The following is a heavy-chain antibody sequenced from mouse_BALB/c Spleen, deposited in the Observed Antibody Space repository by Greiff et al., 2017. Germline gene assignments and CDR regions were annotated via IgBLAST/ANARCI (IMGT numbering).Heavy chain of an antibody. CDR2: IYPGDGDT. Sequence: QVQLQQSGPELVKPGASVKISCKASGYAFSSSWMNWVKQRPGQGLEWIGRIYPGDGDTNYNGKFKGKGTLTADNSSSTAYMKLSSLTSVDSAVYFCARGGGLLRAMDYWGQGTSVTVSA. CDR1: GYAFSSSW. CDR3: ARGGGLLRAMDY. V-gene: IGHV1-82*01. D-gene: IGHD2-3*01. J-gene: IGHJ4*01.